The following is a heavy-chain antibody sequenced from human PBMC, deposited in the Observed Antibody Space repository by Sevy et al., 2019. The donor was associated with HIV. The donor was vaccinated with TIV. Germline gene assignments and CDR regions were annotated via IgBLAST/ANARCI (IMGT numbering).Heavy chain of an antibody. D-gene: IGHD3-10*01. CDR3: TRAGTMVRGVIYPYFDY. CDR1: GFTFGDYA. V-gene: IGHV3-49*03. CDR2: IRSKAYGGTT. Sequence: GGSLRLSCTASGFTFGDYAMSWFRQAPGKGLEWVGFIRSKAYGGTTEYAASVKGRFTISRDDSKSIAYLQMNSLKTDDTAVDYCTRAGTMVRGVIYPYFDYWGQGTLVTVSS. J-gene: IGHJ4*02.